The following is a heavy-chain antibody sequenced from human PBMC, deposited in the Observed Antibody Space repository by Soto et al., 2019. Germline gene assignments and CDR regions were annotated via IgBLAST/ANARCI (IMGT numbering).Heavy chain of an antibody. J-gene: IGHJ6*02. CDR1: GGSFSGYY. Sequence: QVQLQQWGAGLLRASDTLSLTCAVSGGSFSGYYWSWIRQPPGKGREWIGTINHSGYTKYNSSLKSRVTISVDTSKNQFSLKLSSVTAADTAVYYCARGPVAINFIYYNGMDVWGQGTTVTVAS. CDR3: ARGPVAINFIYYNGMDV. D-gene: IGHD2-15*01. V-gene: IGHV4-34*01. CDR2: INHSGYT.